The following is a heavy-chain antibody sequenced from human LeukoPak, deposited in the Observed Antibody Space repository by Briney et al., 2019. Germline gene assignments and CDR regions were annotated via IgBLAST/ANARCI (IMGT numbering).Heavy chain of an antibody. CDR3: ARVGAAAGT. J-gene: IGHJ4*02. D-gene: IGHD6-13*01. Sequence: SETLSLTCTVSGGSISSYYWSWIRQPPGKGLERIGYIYYSGSTNYNPSLKSRVTISVDTSKNQFSLKLSSVTAADTAVYYCARVGAAAGTWGQGTLVTVSS. V-gene: IGHV4-59*01. CDR1: GGSISSYY. CDR2: IYYSGST.